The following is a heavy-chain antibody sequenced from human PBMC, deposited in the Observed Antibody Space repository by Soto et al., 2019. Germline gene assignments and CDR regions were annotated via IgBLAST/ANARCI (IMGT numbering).Heavy chain of an antibody. CDR3: ARCGSYGFVWFYYYAMDV. J-gene: IGHJ6*02. CDR1: GFMFTKHW. Sequence: EVQLVESGGGAVQPGGSLRLSCVVSGFMFTKHWMGWVRQVPWKGLDCLANINEEGSEKNYVDSVKGRFTISRDNAKNSLYLQMSSLRAEDTAVYYCARCGSYGFVWFYYYAMDVWGQGTAVTVSS. D-gene: IGHD5-18*01. CDR2: INEEGSEK. V-gene: IGHV3-7*01.